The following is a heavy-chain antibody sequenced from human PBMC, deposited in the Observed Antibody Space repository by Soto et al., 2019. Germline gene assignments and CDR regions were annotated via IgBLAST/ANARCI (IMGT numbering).Heavy chain of an antibody. CDR2: IYSGGST. CDR3: ARERRAVAGTGDAFDI. J-gene: IGHJ3*02. CDR1: GFTVSSNY. Sequence: GGSLRLSCAASGFTVSSNYMSWVRQAPGKGLEWVSVIYSGGSTYYADSVKGRFTISRHNSKNTLYRQMNSLRAEDTAVYYCARERRAVAGTGDAFDIWGQGTMVTVSS. V-gene: IGHV3-53*04. D-gene: IGHD6-19*01.